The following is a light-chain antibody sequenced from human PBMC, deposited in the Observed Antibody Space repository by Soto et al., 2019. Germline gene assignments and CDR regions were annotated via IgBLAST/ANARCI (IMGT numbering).Light chain of an antibody. V-gene: IGKV3-11*01. J-gene: IGKJ2*02. CDR1: QSISSY. CDR2: DAS. CDR3: QQRSNWPST. Sequence: EIVLTQSPSTLSLSPGERATLSCRASQSISSYLAWYQQKPGQAPRLLIYDASKRATGIPARFSGSGSGTDFTLTISSLEPEDFAVYYCQQRSNWPSTFGQGTKLEIK.